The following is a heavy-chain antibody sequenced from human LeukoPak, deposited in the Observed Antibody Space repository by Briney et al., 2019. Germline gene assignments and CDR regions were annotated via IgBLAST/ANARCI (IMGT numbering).Heavy chain of an antibody. J-gene: IGHJ6*03. V-gene: IGHV3-30*06. CDR1: GFSFRSYG. D-gene: IGHD5-24*01. CDR3: AKTGPMGDNFYYYYMDV. Sequence: GGSLRLSCAASGFSFRSYGMHLVRQAPGKGLEWVALLSYDGSNEYYADSVKGRFTISRDTSRNTLDLQMNSLRGEDTAVYYCAKTGPMGDNFYYYYMDVWGKGTTVTVSS. CDR2: LSYDGSNE.